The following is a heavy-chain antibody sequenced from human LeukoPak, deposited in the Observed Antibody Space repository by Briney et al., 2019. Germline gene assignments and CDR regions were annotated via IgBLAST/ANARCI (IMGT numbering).Heavy chain of an antibody. V-gene: IGHV4-30-2*01. CDR1: GGSISSGGYS. J-gene: IGHJ4*02. CDR2: ICHSGST. Sequence: SQTLSLTCAVSGGSISSGGYSWSWIRQPPGKGLEWIGYICHSGSTYYNPSLKSRVTISVDRSKNQFSLKLSSVTAADTAVYYCARGWDDSGYDSHFDYWGQGTLVTVSS. D-gene: IGHD5-12*01. CDR3: ARGWDDSGYDSHFDY.